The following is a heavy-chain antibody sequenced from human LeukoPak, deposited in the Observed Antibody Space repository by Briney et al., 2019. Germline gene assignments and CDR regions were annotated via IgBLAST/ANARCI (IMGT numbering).Heavy chain of an antibody. CDR3: ARDLRFLEYLLDY. CDR2: ISSNGGTT. J-gene: IGHJ4*02. D-gene: IGHD3-3*01. V-gene: IGHV3-64*01. Sequence: GGSLRLSCAASGFTFSNYAIHWVRQAPGKGLEYVSAISSNGGTTYYANSVKGRFSVSRDNSKNTLYLQMGSLRPEDTAVYYCARDLRFLEYLLDYWGQGTLVSVSS. CDR1: GFTFSNYA.